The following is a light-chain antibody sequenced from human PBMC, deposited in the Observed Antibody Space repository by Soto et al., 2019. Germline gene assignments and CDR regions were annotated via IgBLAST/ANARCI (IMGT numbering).Light chain of an antibody. CDR1: QSVKTF. CDR3: QQRSNWPPIT. V-gene: IGKV3-11*01. Sequence: EIVLTQSPATRSLSPGERATLACRATQSVKTFLVWYQQRPGQAPRLLIYDASHRADGIPARFSGSGFWTNLTLTLSSLETADAASYAGQQRSNWPPITFCQGTRLEI. J-gene: IGKJ5*01. CDR2: DAS.